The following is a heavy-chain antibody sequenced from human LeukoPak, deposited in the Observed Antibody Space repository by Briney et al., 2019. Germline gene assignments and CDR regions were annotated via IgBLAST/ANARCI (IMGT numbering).Heavy chain of an antibody. Sequence: GRSLRLSCAASGFTFSSYGMHWVRQAPGKGLGWVAVIWYDGSNKYYADSVKGRLTISRDNSKNTLYLQMNSLRAEDTAVYYCARDHSAGYSGYGSYFDYWGQGTLVTVSS. CDR2: IWYDGSNK. V-gene: IGHV3-33*01. D-gene: IGHD5-12*01. CDR1: GFTFSSYG. J-gene: IGHJ4*02. CDR3: ARDHSAGYSGYGSYFDY.